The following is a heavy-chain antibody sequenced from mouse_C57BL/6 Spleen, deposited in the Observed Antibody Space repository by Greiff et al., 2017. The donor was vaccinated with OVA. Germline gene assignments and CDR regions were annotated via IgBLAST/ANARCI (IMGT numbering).Heavy chain of an antibody. J-gene: IGHJ3*01. V-gene: IGHV1-9*01. Sequence: VQLQQSGAELMKPGASVKLSCKATGYTFTGYWIEWVKQRPGHGLEWIGEILPGSGSTNYNEKFKGKATLTADTSSNTAYMQLSSLTTEDSAIYYCARGWLLGFAYWGQGTLVTVSA. CDR2: ILPGSGST. D-gene: IGHD2-3*01. CDR1: GYTFTGYW. CDR3: ARGWLLGFAY.